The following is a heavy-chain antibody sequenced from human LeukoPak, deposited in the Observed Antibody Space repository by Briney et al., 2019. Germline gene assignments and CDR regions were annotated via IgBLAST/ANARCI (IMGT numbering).Heavy chain of an antibody. CDR2: IRYDGSNK. V-gene: IGHV3-30*02. Sequence: GGSLRLSCAASGFTFSSYGMHWVRQAPGKGLEWMAFIRYDGSNKYYADSVKGRFTISRDNSKNTLYLQMNSLRAEDTAVYYCAKDMGEGSSGSYYNGVFDYWGQGTLVTVSS. CDR3: AKDMGEGSSGSYYNGVFDY. CDR1: GFTFSSYG. D-gene: IGHD3-10*01. J-gene: IGHJ4*02.